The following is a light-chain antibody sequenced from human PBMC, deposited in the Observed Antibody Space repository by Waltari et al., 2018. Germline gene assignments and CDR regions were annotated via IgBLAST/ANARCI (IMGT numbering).Light chain of an antibody. CDR1: VLAKKKKKY. V-gene: IGLV3-27*01. J-gene: IGLJ3*02. CDR3: FSAADNNQV. CDR2: KDT. Sequence: SYELTQPSSVSVSPGQTARITCPGDVLAKKKKKYARWVPHQPGRAPVLVSYKDTERPSGIPERFSGSTSGTTVTLTISGAQVEDEADYYCFSAADNNQVFGGGTKLTVL.